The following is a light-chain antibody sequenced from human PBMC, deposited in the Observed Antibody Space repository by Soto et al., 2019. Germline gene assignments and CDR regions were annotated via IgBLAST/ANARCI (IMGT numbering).Light chain of an antibody. V-gene: IGKV1-39*01. CDR3: QQSYSSPPT. CDR2: AAS. CDR1: QSISNH. Sequence: IKLNKAPSFLYAYIEDRVIITWLESQSISNHLNWYQQKPGKAPKLLIFAASSLQSGVPSRFSGSRSGPDFTLTISSLQPEDFATYYCQQSYSSPPTFGQGTKV. J-gene: IGKJ1*01.